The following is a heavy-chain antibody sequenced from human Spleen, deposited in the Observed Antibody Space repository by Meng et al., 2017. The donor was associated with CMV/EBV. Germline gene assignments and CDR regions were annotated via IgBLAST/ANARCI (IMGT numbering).Heavy chain of an antibody. J-gene: IGHJ4*02. V-gene: IGHV3-30*04. CDR1: GFTFSSYA. D-gene: IGHD2-2*02. Sequence: GESLKISCAASGFTFSSYAMHWVRQAPGKGLEWVAVISYDGSNKYYADSVEGRFTISRDNSKNTLYLQMNSLRAEDTAVYYCARPSYQLLYRGCDYWGQGTLVTVSS. CDR3: ARPSYQLLYRGCDY. CDR2: ISYDGSNK.